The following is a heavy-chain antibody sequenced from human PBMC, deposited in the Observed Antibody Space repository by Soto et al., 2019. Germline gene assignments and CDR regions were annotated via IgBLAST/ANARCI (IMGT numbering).Heavy chain of an antibody. CDR1: GFTFSSYG. Sequence: QVQLVESGGGVVQPGRSLRLSCAASGFTFSSYGMHWVRQAPGKGLEWVAVISYDGSNKYYADSVKGRFTISRDNSKNTLYLEMIGLRAEDMAVYYCAKPFVDDRSGFTYYYGMDVWGQGTTVTVSS. D-gene: IGHD3-22*01. CDR3: AKPFVDDRSGFTYYYGMDV. V-gene: IGHV3-30*18. CDR2: ISYDGSNK. J-gene: IGHJ6*02.